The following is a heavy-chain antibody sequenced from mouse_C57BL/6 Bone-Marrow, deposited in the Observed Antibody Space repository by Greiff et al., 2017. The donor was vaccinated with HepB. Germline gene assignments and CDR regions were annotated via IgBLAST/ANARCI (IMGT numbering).Heavy chain of an antibody. CDR3: ASLYYSNYLYY. CDR1: GFTFSSYG. V-gene: IGHV5-6*01. Sequence: EVKLMESGGDLVKPGGSLKLSCAASGFTFSSYGMSWVRQTPDKRLEWVATISSGGSYTYYPDSVKGRFTISRDNAKNTLYLQMSSLNSEDTAMYYWASLYYSNYLYYWGQGTTLTVSS. J-gene: IGHJ2*01. CDR2: ISSGGSYT. D-gene: IGHD2-5*01.